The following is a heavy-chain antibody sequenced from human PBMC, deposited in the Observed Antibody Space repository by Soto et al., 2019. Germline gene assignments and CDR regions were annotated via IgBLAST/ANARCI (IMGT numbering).Heavy chain of an antibody. CDR1: GFTFSSYG. CDR2: IWYDGSNK. Sequence: GGSLRLSCAASGFTFSSYGMHWVRQAPGKGLEWVAVIWYDGSNKYYADSVKGRFTISRDNSKNTLYLQMNSLRAEDTAVYYCARDGDYYDSSGYHEYFQHWVQGTLVTVSS. CDR3: ARDGDYYDSSGYHEYFQH. J-gene: IGHJ1*01. D-gene: IGHD3-22*01. V-gene: IGHV3-33*01.